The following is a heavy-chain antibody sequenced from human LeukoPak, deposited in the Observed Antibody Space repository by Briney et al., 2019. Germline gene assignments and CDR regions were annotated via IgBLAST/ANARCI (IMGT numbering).Heavy chain of an antibody. V-gene: IGHV4-30-4*01. CDR3: ARGSYYDTSTYYRY. CDR2: INYSGST. D-gene: IGHD3-22*01. CDR1: GGSVSSGDYY. J-gene: IGHJ4*02. Sequence: SEPLSLTCTVSGGSVSSGDYYWSWIRQPPGKGLEWIGYINYSGSTNYNPSLKSRVTISVDTSKNQFFLNLSSVTAADTAVYYCARGSYYDTSTYYRYWGQGTLVTVSS.